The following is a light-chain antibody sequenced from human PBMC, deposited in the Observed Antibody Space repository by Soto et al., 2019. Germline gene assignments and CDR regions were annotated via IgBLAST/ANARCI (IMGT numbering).Light chain of an antibody. V-gene: IGLV2-14*01. CDR3: SSYTSSSIL. CDR2: EVR. J-gene: IGLJ1*01. Sequence: QSVLTQPASVSGSPGQSFTISCTGTSSDVGSYNYVSWYQQHPGKAPKLMIYEVRDRPSGISSRFSGSKSGNTASLTISGLQTEDEADYYCSSYTSSSILFGTGTKVTVL. CDR1: SSDVGSYNY.